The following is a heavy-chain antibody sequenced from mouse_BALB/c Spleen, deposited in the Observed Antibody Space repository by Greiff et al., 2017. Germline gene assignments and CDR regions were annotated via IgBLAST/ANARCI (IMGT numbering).Heavy chain of an antibody. V-gene: IGHV2-2*02. D-gene: IGHD2-5*01. J-gene: IGHJ3*01. CDR3: ANPYDSNYRVAY. Sequence: QVQLQQSGPGLVQPSQSLSITCTVSGFSLTSYGVHWVRQSPGKGLEWLGVIWSGGSTDYNAAFIYSLSISKDNSKNQVFFTMNSLQANDTAIYYWANPYDSNYRVAYWGQGTLVTVSA. CDR1: GFSLTSYG. CDR2: IWSGGST.